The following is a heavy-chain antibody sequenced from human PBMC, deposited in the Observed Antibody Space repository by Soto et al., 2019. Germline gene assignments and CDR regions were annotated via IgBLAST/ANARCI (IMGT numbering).Heavy chain of an antibody. CDR3: ARVDDSSGYYSSRVGTIGY. J-gene: IGHJ4*02. V-gene: IGHV4-30-4*01. CDR2: IYYSGST. Sequence: SETLSLTCTVSGGSISSGDYYWSWIRQPPGKGLEWIGYIYYSGSTYYNPSLKSRVTISVDASKNQFSLKLSSVTAADTAVYYCARVDDSSGYYSSRVGTIGYWGQGTLVTVSS. CDR1: GGSISSGDYY. D-gene: IGHD3-22*01.